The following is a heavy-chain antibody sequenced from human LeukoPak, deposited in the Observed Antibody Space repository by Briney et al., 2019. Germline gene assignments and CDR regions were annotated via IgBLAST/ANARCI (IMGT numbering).Heavy chain of an antibody. CDR3: ARDHVYSSGWYQRNDAFDI. CDR2: ISAYNGNT. CDR1: GYTFTSYG. D-gene: IGHD6-19*01. Sequence: GASVKVSCKASGYTFTSYGISWVRQAPGQGLEWMGWISAYNGNTNYAQKLQGRVTMTTDTSTSTAYMELRSLRSDDTAVYYCARDHVYSSGWYQRNDAFDIWGQGTMVTVSS. V-gene: IGHV1-18*01. J-gene: IGHJ3*02.